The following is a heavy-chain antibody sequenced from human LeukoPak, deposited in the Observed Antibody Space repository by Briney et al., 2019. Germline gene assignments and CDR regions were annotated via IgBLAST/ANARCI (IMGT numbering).Heavy chain of an antibody. D-gene: IGHD3-10*01. CDR2: IYYSGST. V-gene: IGHV4-59*01. J-gene: IGHJ5*02. CDR1: GGSISSYY. CDR3: ARGGDYYGSGSYYAFDP. Sequence: SETLSLTGTVSGGSISSYYWSWIRQPPGKGLEWIGYIYYSGSTNYNPSLKSRVTISVDTSKNQFSLKLSSVTAADTAVYYCARGGDYYGSGSYYAFDPWGQGTLVTVSS.